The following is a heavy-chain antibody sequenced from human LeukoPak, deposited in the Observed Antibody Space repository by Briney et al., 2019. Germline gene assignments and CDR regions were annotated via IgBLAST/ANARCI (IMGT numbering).Heavy chain of an antibody. D-gene: IGHD3-10*01. V-gene: IGHV3-21*01. J-gene: IGHJ6*02. CDR2: ISSSSTYI. CDR1: GFTFSSYS. Sequence: GGSLRLSCAASGFTFSSYSMNWVRQAPGKGLEWVSSISSSSTYIYYADSVKCRFTISRDNAKNSLYLQMNSLRAEDTAVFYCARNTITGYYYGMDVWGQGTTVTVSS. CDR3: ARNTITGYYYGMDV.